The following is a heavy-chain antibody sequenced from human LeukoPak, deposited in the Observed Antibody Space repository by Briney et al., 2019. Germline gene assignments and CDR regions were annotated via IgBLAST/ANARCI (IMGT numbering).Heavy chain of an antibody. CDR2: IYYSGST. D-gene: IGHD2-21*02. CDR1: GGSISSYY. J-gene: IGHJ3*02. Sequence: SETLSLTCTVSGGSISSYYWNWIRQSPGKGLEWIGYIYYSGSTNYNPSLKSRVTISVDTSKNQFSLKLSSVTAADTAVYYCARDAYCGGDCDAFDIWGQGTMVTVSS. CDR3: ARDAYCGGDCDAFDI. V-gene: IGHV4-59*01.